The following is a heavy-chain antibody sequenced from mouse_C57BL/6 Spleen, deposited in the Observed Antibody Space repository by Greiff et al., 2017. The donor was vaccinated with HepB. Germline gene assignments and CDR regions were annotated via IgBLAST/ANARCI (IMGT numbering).Heavy chain of an antibody. CDR3: ARRDSDYDVKAMDY. Sequence: QVQLQQPGAELVMPGASVKLSCKASGYTFTSYWMHWVKQRPGQGLEWIGEIDPSDSYTNYNQKFKGKSTLTVDKSSSTAYMQLSSLTSEDSAVYYCARRDSDYDVKAMDYWGQGTSVTVSS. CDR2: IDPSDSYT. V-gene: IGHV1-69*01. D-gene: IGHD2-4*01. CDR1: GYTFTSYW. J-gene: IGHJ4*01.